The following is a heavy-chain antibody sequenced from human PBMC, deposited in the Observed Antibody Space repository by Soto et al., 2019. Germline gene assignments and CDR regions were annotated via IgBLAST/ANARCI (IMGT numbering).Heavy chain of an antibody. CDR1: GYTFTSYA. Sequence: QVQLVQSGAEEKKPGASVKVSCKASGYTFTSYAMHWVRQAPGQRLEWMGWINAGNGNTKYSQKFQGRVTITRDTSASTAYMELSNLRSEDTAVYYCARGTVVTHFDYWGQGTLVTVSS. CDR2: INAGNGNT. J-gene: IGHJ4*02. D-gene: IGHD2-15*01. CDR3: ARGTVVTHFDY. V-gene: IGHV1-3*05.